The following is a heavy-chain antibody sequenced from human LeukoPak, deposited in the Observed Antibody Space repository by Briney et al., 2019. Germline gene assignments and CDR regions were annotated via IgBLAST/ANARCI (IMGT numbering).Heavy chain of an antibody. CDR1: GFTFDDYA. V-gene: IGHV3-9*01. J-gene: IGHJ3*02. CDR3: AKDMGYSSGWYTAFDI. Sequence: GRSLRLSCAASGFTFDDYAMHWVRQAPGKGLEWVSGISWNSGSIGYADSVKGRFTISRDDAKNSLYLQMNSLRAEDTALYYCAKDMGYSSGWYTAFDIWGQGTMVTVSS. D-gene: IGHD6-19*01. CDR2: ISWNSGSI.